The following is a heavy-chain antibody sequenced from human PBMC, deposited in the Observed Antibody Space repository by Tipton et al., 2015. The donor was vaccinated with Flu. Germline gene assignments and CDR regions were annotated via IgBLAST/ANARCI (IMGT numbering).Heavy chain of an antibody. CDR2: IYHSGST. J-gene: IGHJ5*02. D-gene: IGHD6-19*01. Sequence: TLSLTCAVSGGSISSSNWWSWVRQPPGKGLEWIGEIYHSGSTNYNPSLKSRVTISVDKSKNQFSLKLSSVTAADTAVYYCARAAYSIAVAFWFDPWGQGTLVTVSS. CDR3: ARAAYSIAVAFWFDP. CDR1: GGSISSSNW. V-gene: IGHV4-4*02.